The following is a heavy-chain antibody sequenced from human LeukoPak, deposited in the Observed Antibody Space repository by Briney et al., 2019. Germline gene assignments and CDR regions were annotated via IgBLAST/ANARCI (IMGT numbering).Heavy chain of an antibody. CDR2: INAGNGNT. Sequence: GASVKVSCEASGYTFTSYAMHWVRQAPGQRLEWMGWINAGNGNTKYSQKFQGRVTITRDTSASTAYMELSSLRSEDTAVYYCARHWGRAVAGNYDYWGQGTLVTVSS. CDR3: ARHWGRAVAGNYDY. D-gene: IGHD6-19*01. J-gene: IGHJ4*02. V-gene: IGHV1-3*01. CDR1: GYTFTSYA.